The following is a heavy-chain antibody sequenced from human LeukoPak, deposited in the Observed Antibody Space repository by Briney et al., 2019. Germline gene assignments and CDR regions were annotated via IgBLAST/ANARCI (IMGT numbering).Heavy chain of an antibody. CDR2: INPNSGGT. CDR3: ARGRYCSDGNCYADYFDP. J-gene: IGHJ5*02. D-gene: IGHD2-15*01. Sequence: ASVKVSCKASGYTFTSYGISWVRQAPGQGLEWMGWINPNSGGTDYAQKFQGRVTMTRDTSISTAYVELSSLRSDDTAVYYCARGRYCSDGNCYADYFDPWGQGTLVTVSS. V-gene: IGHV1-2*02. CDR1: GYTFTSYG.